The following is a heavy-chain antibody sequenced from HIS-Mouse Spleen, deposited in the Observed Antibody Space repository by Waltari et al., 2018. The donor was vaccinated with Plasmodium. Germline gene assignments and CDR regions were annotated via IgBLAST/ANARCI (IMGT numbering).Heavy chain of an antibody. D-gene: IGHD6-13*01. CDR2: IKQERSEK. V-gene: IGHV3-7*01. CDR3: ASSWYWYFDL. Sequence: EVQLVESGGGLVQPVGSLRLSCAASGSTSSSYWMSGVRQAPAKGLEWVANIKQERSEKYYVDSVKGRVTISRDNAKNSLYLQMNSLRAEDTAVYYCASSWYWYFDLWGRGTLVTVSS. J-gene: IGHJ2*01. CDR1: GSTSSSYW.